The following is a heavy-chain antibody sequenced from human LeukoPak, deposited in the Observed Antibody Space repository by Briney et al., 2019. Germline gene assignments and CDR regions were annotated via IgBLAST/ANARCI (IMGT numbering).Heavy chain of an antibody. CDR1: GFTFSSYA. D-gene: IGHD1-1*01. CDR2: ITGSGGAT. Sequence: GGSLRLSCAASGFTFSSYAMSWVREAPGPGLEWVSGITGSGGATYYAASVEGRFTISRDNSKNTLFLQVNSLRAEDTAVYYCAKDRRYNWNDGGYFEYWGQGMLVTVSS. CDR3: AKDRRYNWNDGGYFEY. V-gene: IGHV3-23*01. J-gene: IGHJ4*02.